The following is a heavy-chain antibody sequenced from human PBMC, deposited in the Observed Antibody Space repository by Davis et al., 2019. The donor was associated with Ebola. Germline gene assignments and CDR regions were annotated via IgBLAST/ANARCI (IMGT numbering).Heavy chain of an antibody. CDR3: ARRADYPKNGMDV. Sequence: MPSETLSLTCAVYGASMTSDHWSWIRQPPGKGLEWIGYIYYSGSTNYNPSLKSRVTISVDTSKNQFSLKLTSVTAADTAVYYCARRADYPKNGMDVWGQGTTVTVSS. J-gene: IGHJ6*02. CDR2: IYYSGST. V-gene: IGHV4-59*08. D-gene: IGHD5-12*01. CDR1: GASMTSDH.